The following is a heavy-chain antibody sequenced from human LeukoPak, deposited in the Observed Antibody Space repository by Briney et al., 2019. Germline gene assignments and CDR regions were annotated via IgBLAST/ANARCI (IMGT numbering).Heavy chain of an antibody. CDR1: GYTFTGYY. J-gene: IGHJ4*02. V-gene: IGHV1-2*06. CDR2: INPNSGGT. CDR3: ARDPGYCSGGSCYLAYYFDY. Sequence: ASVKVSCKASGYTFTGYYLHWVRQAPGQGLEWMGRINPNSGGTNYAQKFQGRVTMTTDTSISTAYMELNRLTSDDTAVYYCARDPGYCSGGSCYLAYYFDYWGQGTLVTVSS. D-gene: IGHD2-15*01.